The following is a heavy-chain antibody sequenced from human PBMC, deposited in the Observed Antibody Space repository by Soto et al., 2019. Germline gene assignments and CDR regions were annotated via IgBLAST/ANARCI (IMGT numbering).Heavy chain of an antibody. CDR1: GGRVSSYY. Sequence: ETLSVSWTVAGGRVSSYYGSWIRQPAGKGLEWIGRFYNSGNTNYNPSLKSRVTMSLDTSKNQFSLKLSSVTAADTDVYFCARDSTGWFDPWGQGTLVT. J-gene: IGHJ5*02. V-gene: IGHV4-4*07. CDR2: FYNSGNT. D-gene: IGHD7-27*01. CDR3: ARDSTGWFDP.